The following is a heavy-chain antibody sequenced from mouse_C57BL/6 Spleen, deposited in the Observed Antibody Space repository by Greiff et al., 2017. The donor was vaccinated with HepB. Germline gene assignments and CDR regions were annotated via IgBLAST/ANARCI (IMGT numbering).Heavy chain of an antibody. CDR2: IKPNYGTT. J-gene: IGHJ3*01. CDR1: GYLFTDYN. V-gene: IGHV1-39*01. D-gene: IGHD3-1*01. CDR3: ARDSEFAY. Sequence: QLQQPGSELVKPSASVKISCKASGYLFTDYNMNWVKQSNGKSFEWIGVIKPNYGTTSYNQKFKSKATLTVDQSSSTAYMQLNSLTSEDSAVYYCARDSEFAYWGQGTLVTVSA.